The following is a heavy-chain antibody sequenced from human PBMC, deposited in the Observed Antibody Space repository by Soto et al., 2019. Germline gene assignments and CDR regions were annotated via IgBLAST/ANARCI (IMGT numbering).Heavy chain of an antibody. CDR3: ARKGYDFWSGKHWFDP. D-gene: IGHD3-3*01. Sequence: SVKVSCKASGGTFSSYAISWVRQAPGQGLEWMGGIIPIFGTANYAQKFQGRVTITADESTSTAYMELSSLRSEDTAVYYCARKGYDFWSGKHWFDPWGQGTLVTVSS. CDR1: GGTFSSYA. CDR2: IIPIFGTA. J-gene: IGHJ5*02. V-gene: IGHV1-69*13.